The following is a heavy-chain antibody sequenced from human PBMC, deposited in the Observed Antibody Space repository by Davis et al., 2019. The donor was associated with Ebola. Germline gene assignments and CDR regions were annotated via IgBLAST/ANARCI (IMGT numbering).Heavy chain of an antibody. Sequence: AASVKVSCKASGYTFTTFAMNWVRQAPGLGLEWMGWINTNTGNPTYAQDFTVRFVFSLDISVSTAYLQISSLKAEDTAVYYCARETKYYYYGMDVWGQGTTVTVSS. V-gene: IGHV7-4-1*02. J-gene: IGHJ6*02. D-gene: IGHD1-7*01. CDR3: ARETKYYYYGMDV. CDR1: GYTFTTFA. CDR2: INTNTGNP.